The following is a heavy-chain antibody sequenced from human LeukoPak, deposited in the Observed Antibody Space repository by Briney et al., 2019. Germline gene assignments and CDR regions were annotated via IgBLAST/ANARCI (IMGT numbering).Heavy chain of an antibody. D-gene: IGHD1-7*01. V-gene: IGHV4-39*01. CDR1: GGSFSSCSYY. Sequence: SETLTLTCTVSGGSFSSCSYYWGWIPQPPGKGLEWIGSIYYSGSTYYDPTLKRRVTISVDTSKIQYSLKLRSVTSADTDVYSCATKLSWNYVEYFQHWGQGTLVTVSS. CDR3: ATKLSWNYVEYFQH. CDR2: IYYSGST. J-gene: IGHJ1*01.